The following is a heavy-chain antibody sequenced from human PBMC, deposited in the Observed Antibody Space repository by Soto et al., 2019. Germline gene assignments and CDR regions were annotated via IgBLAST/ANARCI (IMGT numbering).Heavy chain of an antibody. J-gene: IGHJ6*02. CDR2: INHSGST. D-gene: IGHD6-13*01. CDR3: ARGERRAAAHYYYGRDV. CDR1: GGSFSGYY. V-gene: IGHV4-34*01. Sequence: PSATLSLTCSVYGGSFSGYYWSLIRQPPGKGLEWIGEINHSGSTNYNPSLKSRLTISVDTSKNQFSLKLSSVTAADTAVYYCARGERRAAAHYYYGRDVGGQGTTVA.